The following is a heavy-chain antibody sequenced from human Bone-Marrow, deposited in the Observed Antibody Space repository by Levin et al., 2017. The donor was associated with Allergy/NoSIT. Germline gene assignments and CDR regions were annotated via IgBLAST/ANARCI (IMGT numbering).Heavy chain of an antibody. CDR1: GFTFSSFN. CDR2: ISFSSRTT. CDR3: AREDNVGAFDL. D-gene: IGHD2-15*01. Sequence: LSLTCAASGFTFSSFNFNWVRQAPGKGLEWISYISFSSRTTYYADSVRGRFAISRDNAKNSLFLHVNSLRAEDTAVYYCAREDNVGAFDLWGQGTVVIVSS. J-gene: IGHJ3*01. V-gene: IGHV3-48*01.